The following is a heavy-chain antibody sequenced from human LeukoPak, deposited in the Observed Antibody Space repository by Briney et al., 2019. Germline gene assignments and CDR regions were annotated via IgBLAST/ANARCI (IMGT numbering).Heavy chain of an antibody. CDR1: GFTFSSYS. V-gene: IGHV3-48*04. J-gene: IGHJ4*02. CDR3: ARARGSYSFDY. D-gene: IGHD1-26*01. CDR2: ISSSSSTI. Sequence: GGSLRLSCAASGFTFSSYSMNWVRQAPGKGLEWVSYISSSSSTIYYADSVKGRFTISRDNAKNSLYLQMNSLRAEDTAVYYCARARGSYSFDYWGQGTLVTVSS.